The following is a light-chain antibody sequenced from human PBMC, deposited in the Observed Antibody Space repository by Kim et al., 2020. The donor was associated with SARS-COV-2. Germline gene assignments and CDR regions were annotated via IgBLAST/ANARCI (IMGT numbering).Light chain of an antibody. V-gene: IGLV2-14*03. CDR3: SSYSSSSTLVV. Sequence: QSALTQPASVSGSPGQSITISCTGTSSDVGAYNYVSWYQQHPGKAPKLMIYNVNHRPSGVSNRFSGSKSGNTASLTISGLQAEDEADYYCSSYSSSSTLVVFGGGTKLTVL. CDR1: SSDVGAYNY. CDR2: NVN. J-gene: IGLJ2*01.